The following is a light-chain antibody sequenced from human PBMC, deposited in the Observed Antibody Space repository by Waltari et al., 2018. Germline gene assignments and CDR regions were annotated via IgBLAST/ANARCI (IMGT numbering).Light chain of an antibody. J-gene: IGKJ4*01. V-gene: IGKV3-15*01. Sequence: EIVMTQSPATLSVSPGERATLSCRASQSVSSNLAWYQQKPGQAPRHLIYGASTRATGIPGRFSGSGSGTEFTLTISSLQSEDFAVYYCQQYNNWPPLTFGGGTKVEIK. CDR1: QSVSSN. CDR2: GAS. CDR3: QQYNNWPPLT.